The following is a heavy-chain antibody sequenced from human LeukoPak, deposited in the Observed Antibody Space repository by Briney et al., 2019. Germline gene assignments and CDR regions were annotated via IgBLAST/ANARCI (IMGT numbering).Heavy chain of an antibody. J-gene: IGHJ4*02. CDR1: GGSIISGGHY. D-gene: IGHD5-24*01. CDR2: IYYSGTT. CDR3: ARDQDGYSRFDY. Sequence: SETLSLTCTVSGGSIISGGHYWSWIRQHPGKGVEWIGYIYYSGTTYYNPSLKSRVTISVDTSVNQFSLRLTSVTAADTAVYYCARDQDGYSRFDYWGQGTLVTVSS. V-gene: IGHV4-31*03.